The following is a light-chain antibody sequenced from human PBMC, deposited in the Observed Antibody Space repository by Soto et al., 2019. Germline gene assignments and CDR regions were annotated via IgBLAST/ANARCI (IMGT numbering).Light chain of an antibody. CDR3: SSYTSSSTYV. V-gene: IGLV2-14*01. J-gene: IGLJ1*01. Sequence: QSALTQPASVSGSPGQSITISCTGTSSDVGGYNFVSWYQQHPGKAPKLMINEVSNRPSGVSNRFSGSKSGNTASLTISGLQAEDEADYYCSSYTSSSTYVFGPGTKLTVL. CDR1: SSDVGGYNF. CDR2: EVS.